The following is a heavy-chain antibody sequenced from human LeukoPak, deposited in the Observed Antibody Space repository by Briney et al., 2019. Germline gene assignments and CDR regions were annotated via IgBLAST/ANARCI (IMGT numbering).Heavy chain of an antibody. J-gene: IGHJ3*02. CDR2: IYTSGST. D-gene: IGHD3-16*02. CDR1: GGSISSYY. V-gene: IGHV4-4*07. CDR3: ARGLGITFGGVIAATDAFDI. Sequence: PSETLSLTCTVSGGSISSYYWSWIRQPAGKGLEWIGRIYTSGSTNYNPSLKSRVTMSVDTSKNQFSLKLSSVTAADTAVYYCARGLGITFGGVIAATDAFDIWGQGTMVTASS.